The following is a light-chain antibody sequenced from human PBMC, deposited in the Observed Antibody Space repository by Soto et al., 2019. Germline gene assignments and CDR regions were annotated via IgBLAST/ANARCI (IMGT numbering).Light chain of an antibody. J-gene: IGKJ1*01. CDR2: GAS. CDR1: QSVSSAN. Sequence: EIVLTQSPGTLSLSPGERATLSCRASQSVSSANFAWYQQQPGQAPRLLIDGASSRATGIPDRFSGGWSGTDLTLTISRLEPEDVAVYYCQQFSSSGTFGQGTKVDIK. CDR3: QQFSSSGT. V-gene: IGKV3-20*01.